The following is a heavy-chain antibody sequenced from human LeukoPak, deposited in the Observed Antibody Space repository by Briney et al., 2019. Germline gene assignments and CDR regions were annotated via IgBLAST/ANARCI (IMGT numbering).Heavy chain of an antibody. Sequence: PGGSLRLSCAASGFAFSTYAMTWVRQAPEKGLQWVSTISTSGRATYYADSVEGRFTISRDNSKNTLYLQMNSLRAEDTAVYYCARGTELGATTGFDYWGQGTLVTVSS. J-gene: IGHJ4*02. CDR1: GFAFSTYA. D-gene: IGHD1-26*01. CDR3: ARGTELGATTGFDY. V-gene: IGHV3-23*01. CDR2: ISTSGRAT.